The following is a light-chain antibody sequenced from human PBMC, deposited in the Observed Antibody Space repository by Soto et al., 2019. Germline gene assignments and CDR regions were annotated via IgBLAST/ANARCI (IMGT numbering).Light chain of an antibody. CDR1: QSISSY. CDR2: AAS. CDR3: QQNYSTLST. V-gene: IGKV1-39*01. Sequence: DIQMPQSPSSLSASVGDRVTITCRARQSISSYLNSYQQKPGKAPQLLIYAASSLQSGVPSRFSGSGRGTDFTLTISSLQPEDFATYDCQQNYSTLSTAGQWTKLESK. J-gene: IGKJ2*01.